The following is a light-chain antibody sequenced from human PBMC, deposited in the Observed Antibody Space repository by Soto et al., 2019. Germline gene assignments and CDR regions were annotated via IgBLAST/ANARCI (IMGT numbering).Light chain of an antibody. J-gene: IGKJ3*01. CDR3: QQRSNWQFS. CDR1: QSVRRY. CDR2: DAS. V-gene: IGKV3-11*01. Sequence: EIVLTQSPATLSLSPGERATLSCRASQSVRRYLAWYQQKRGQAPRLLIYDASNRATGIPARFSGSGSGTDFTLTISSLEPEDFAVYYCQQRSNWQFSFGPGTKVDIK.